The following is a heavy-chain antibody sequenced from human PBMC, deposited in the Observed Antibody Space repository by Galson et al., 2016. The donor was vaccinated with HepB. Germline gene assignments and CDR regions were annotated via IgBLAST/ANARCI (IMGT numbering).Heavy chain of an antibody. D-gene: IGHD4-17*01. CDR3: ASLRGGGGYYARTIEAFDI. CDR2: ISSDGSNK. J-gene: IGHJ3*02. V-gene: IGHV3-30*03. CDR1: GFTFSSYG. Sequence: SLRLSCAASGFTFSSYGMHWVRQAPGKGLEWVAVISSDGSNKYYADSVKGRFTISRDNSKNTLYLQMNSLRAEETALYYCASLRGGGGYYARTIEAFDIWGQGTMVTVSS.